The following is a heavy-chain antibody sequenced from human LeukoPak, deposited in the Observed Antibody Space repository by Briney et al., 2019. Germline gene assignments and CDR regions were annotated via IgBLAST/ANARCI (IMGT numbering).Heavy chain of an antibody. V-gene: IGHV3-20*04. Sequence: GGSLRLSCAASGFKFDDYGMSWVRQAPGKGLEWVAGISWNGGNTGYADSVKGRFTISRDNAKNSLFLQVNSLRADDTAFYYCAREGIYCVNGVCYLDYWGQGTLVTVSS. CDR3: AREGIYCVNGVCYLDY. J-gene: IGHJ4*02. CDR1: GFKFDDYG. CDR2: ISWNGGNT. D-gene: IGHD2-8*01.